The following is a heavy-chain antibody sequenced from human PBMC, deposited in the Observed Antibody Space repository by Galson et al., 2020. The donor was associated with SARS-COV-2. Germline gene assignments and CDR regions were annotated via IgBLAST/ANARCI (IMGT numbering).Heavy chain of an antibody. CDR1: GFTFSSYA. J-gene: IGHJ4*02. CDR3: ARENYYGSGSFYYGSDY. V-gene: IGHV3-30-3*01. Sequence: GESLKISCAASGFTFSSYAMHWVRQAPGKGLEWVAVITYDGSNRYHADSVKGRFTISRDNFKNTLYLQMNSLGVEDTAVYYCARENYYGSGSFYYGSDYWGQGTLVTVS. CDR2: ITYDGSNR. D-gene: IGHD3-10*01.